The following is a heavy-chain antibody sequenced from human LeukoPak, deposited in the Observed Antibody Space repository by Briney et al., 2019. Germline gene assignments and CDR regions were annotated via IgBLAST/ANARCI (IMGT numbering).Heavy chain of an antibody. J-gene: IGHJ4*02. V-gene: IGHV4-39*07. D-gene: IGHD2-15*01. Sequence: SETLYLTCTVSGGSISSSSYYWDWIRQPPVKGLEWIGSIYYSGSTYYNPSLKSRVTISVDTSKNQFSLKLSSVTAADTAVYYCARGSGYCSGGSCSYLFDYWGQGTLVTVSS. CDR3: ARGSGYCSGGSCSYLFDY. CDR1: GGSISSSSYY. CDR2: IYYSGST.